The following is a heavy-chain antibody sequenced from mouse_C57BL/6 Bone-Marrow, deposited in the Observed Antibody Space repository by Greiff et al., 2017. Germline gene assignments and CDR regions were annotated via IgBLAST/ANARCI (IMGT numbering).Heavy chain of an antibody. J-gene: IGHJ2*01. D-gene: IGHD1-2*01. CDR2: IHPNSGST. CDR1: GYTFTSDW. Sequence: QVQLQQPGAELVKPGASVTLSCKASGYTFTSDWMHWLKQRPGQGLEWIGMIHPNSGSTNYNEKFKSKATLTVDKSSSTAYMKLSSLTSEDSAVYYCARNYGIDFGGQGTTLTVTS. CDR3: ARNYGIDF. V-gene: IGHV1-64*01.